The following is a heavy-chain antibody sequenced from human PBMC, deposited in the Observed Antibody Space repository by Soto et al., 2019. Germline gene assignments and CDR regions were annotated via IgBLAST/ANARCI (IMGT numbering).Heavy chain of an antibody. CDR3: ARLXXXXXXXXXXXGMDV. J-gene: IGHJ6*02. V-gene: IGHV1-69*12. CDR2: IIPIFGTA. CDR1: GGTFSSYA. Sequence: QVQLVQSGAEVKKPGSSVKVSCKASGGTFSSYAISWVRQAPGQGLEWMGGIIPIFGTANYAQKFQGRVTITADESTSTAYMELSSLRSEDTAVYYCARLXXXXXXXXXXXGMDVWGQGTTVTVSS.